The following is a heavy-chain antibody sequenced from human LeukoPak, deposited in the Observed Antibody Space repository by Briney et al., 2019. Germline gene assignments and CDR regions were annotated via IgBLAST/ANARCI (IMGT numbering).Heavy chain of an antibody. CDR2: INHSGST. J-gene: IGHJ4*02. V-gene: IGHV4-34*01. CDR1: GGSFSGYY. CDR3: ARDQGDGYNDY. Sequence: SETLSLTCAVYGGSFSGYYWSWIRQPPGKGLEWIGEINHSGSTNYNPSLKSRVTISVDTSKNQFSLKLSSVTAADTAMYYCARDQGDGYNDYWGQGTLVTVSS. D-gene: IGHD5-24*01.